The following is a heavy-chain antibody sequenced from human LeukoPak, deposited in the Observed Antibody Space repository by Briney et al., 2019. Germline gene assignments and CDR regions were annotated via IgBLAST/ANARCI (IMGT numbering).Heavy chain of an antibody. CDR2: ISGSGSST. Sequence: GGSLRLSCAASGFTFSSNAMSWVRQAPGKGLEWVSAISGSGSSTYYADSVKGRFTISRSNSKNTLYLQMNSLRAEDTAVYYCAKDRVVVPAAIGYYYGMDVWGKGTTVTVSS. CDR3: AKDRVVVPAAIGYYYGMDV. CDR1: GFTFSSNA. V-gene: IGHV3-23*01. J-gene: IGHJ6*04. D-gene: IGHD2-2*02.